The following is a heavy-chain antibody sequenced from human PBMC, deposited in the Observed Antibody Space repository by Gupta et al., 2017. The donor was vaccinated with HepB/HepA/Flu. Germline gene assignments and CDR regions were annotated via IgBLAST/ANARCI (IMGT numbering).Heavy chain of an antibody. D-gene: IGHD6-13*01. Sequence: QVQLQQWGAGLLKPSETLSLTCAVYGGSFSGCYWSWIRQPPGKGLEWIGEINHSGSTNYNPSLKSRVTISVDTSKNQFSLKLSSVTAADTAVYYCARVGSSSAEKYFQHWGQGTLVTVSS. CDR1: GGSFSGCY. J-gene: IGHJ1*01. V-gene: IGHV4-34*01. CDR2: INHSGST. CDR3: ARVGSSSAEKYFQH.